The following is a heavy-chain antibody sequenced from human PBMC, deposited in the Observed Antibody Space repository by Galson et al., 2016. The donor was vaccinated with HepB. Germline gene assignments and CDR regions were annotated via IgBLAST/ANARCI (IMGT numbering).Heavy chain of an antibody. J-gene: IGHJ6*04. D-gene: IGHD2-2*01. CDR3: ARVLMPGARTSDGVEV. Sequence: TLSLTCTVSGGSINSGTYYWNWIRQPAGKGLEWIWRIYTSGNTNYNPSLKSRVTISLDTSRNQFSLKLTSLTAADTAVYYCARVLMPGARTSDGVEVWGRGTSVAVSA. CDR2: IYTSGNT. CDR1: GGSINSGTYY. V-gene: IGHV4-61*02.